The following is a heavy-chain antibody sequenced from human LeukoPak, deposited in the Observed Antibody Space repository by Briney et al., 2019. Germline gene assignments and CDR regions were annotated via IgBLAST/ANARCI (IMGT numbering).Heavy chain of an antibody. CDR1: GGSISSGSYY. V-gene: IGHV4-39*07. D-gene: IGHD3-9*01. Sequence: PSETLSLTCTVSGGSISSGSYYWGWLRQPPGKGLEWIGGISHSGSTYYNSSFHSRVTISIDTSKNQFSLKLTSVTAADTAVYYCTRGSDILTGYRTPYYFDYWGRGTLVTVSS. CDR3: TRGSDILTGYRTPYYFDY. J-gene: IGHJ4*02. CDR2: ISHSGST.